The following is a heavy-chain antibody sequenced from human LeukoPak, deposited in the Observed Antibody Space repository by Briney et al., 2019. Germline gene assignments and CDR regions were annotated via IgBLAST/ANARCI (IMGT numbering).Heavy chain of an antibody. CDR3: AREGIAAYYYGMDV. J-gene: IGHJ6*02. Sequence: GGSLRLPCAASGFTFSSYSMNWVRQAPGKGREWVSSISSSSSYIYYADSVKGRFTIPRDNAKNSLYLQMNSLRAEDTAVYYCAREGIAAYYYGMDVWGQGTTVTVSS. CDR2: ISSSSSYI. D-gene: IGHD6-25*01. V-gene: IGHV3-21*04. CDR1: GFTFSSYS.